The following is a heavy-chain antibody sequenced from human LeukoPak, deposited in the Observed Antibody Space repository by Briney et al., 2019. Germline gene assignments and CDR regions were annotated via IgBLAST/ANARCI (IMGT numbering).Heavy chain of an antibody. CDR3: ANYGVPAAMGIAFDI. J-gene: IGHJ3*02. V-gene: IGHV3-23*01. CDR1: GFTFSSYW. CDR2: ISGSGGST. Sequence: PGGSLRLSCAASGFTFSSYWMHWVRQAPGKGLVWVSAISGSGGSTYYADSVKGRFTISRDNSKNTLYLQMNSLRAEDTAVYYCANYGVPAAMGIAFDIWGQGTMVTVSS. D-gene: IGHD2-2*01.